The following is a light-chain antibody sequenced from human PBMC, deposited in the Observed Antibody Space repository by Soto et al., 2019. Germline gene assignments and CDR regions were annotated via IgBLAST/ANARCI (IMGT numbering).Light chain of an antibody. Sequence: DIQMTQSPSSVSASVGDRVTMTFRASHCVSTWLSWYQQKPGKAPNLLIYTASSLQSGVPSRFSGSGSGTDFTLTINGLQPEDFATYYCQQAASFPITFGQGTRLENK. CDR2: TAS. V-gene: IGKV1-12*01. CDR1: HCVSTW. J-gene: IGKJ5*01. CDR3: QQAASFPIT.